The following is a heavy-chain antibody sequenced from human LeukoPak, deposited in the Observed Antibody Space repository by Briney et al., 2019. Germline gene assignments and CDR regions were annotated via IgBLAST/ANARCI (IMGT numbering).Heavy chain of an antibody. V-gene: IGHV4-30-2*01. Sequence: SQTLSLTCAVSGGSISSGGYSWSWIRQPPGKGLEWIGYIYHSGSTTYNPSLKSRVTMSVDTSKNQFSLKLSSVTAADTAVYFCARDHHGSSYWGQGTLVAVSS. J-gene: IGHJ4*02. CDR1: GGSISSGGYS. CDR3: ARDHHGSSY. D-gene: IGHD6-13*01. CDR2: IYHSGST.